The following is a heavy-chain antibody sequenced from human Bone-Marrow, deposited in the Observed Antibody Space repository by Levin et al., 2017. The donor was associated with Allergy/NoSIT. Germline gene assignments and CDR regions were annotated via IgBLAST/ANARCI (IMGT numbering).Heavy chain of an antibody. J-gene: IGHJ4*02. Sequence: GESLKISCAASGFTFSSYWMSWVRQAPGKGLEWVANIKQDGSEKYYVDSVKGRFTISRDNAKNSLYLQMNSLRAEDTAVYYCARDSCDSSGYYNYWGQGTLVTVSS. CDR1: GFTFSSYW. V-gene: IGHV3-7*01. D-gene: IGHD3-22*01. CDR3: ARDSCDSSGYYNY. CDR2: IKQDGSEK.